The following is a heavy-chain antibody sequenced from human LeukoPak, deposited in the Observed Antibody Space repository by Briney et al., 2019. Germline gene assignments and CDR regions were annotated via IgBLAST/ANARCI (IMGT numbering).Heavy chain of an antibody. CDR2: TNEAGGDK. CDR1: GFTFNNYG. V-gene: IGHV3-7*01. CDR3: AIATTGRGAFGS. Sequence: GGSLRLSCAASGFTFNNYGMHWVRQAPGKGLECVASTNEAGGDKLYVDSVKGRFTISRDNSKNSLSLQMNSLTAEDTAIYYCAIATTGRGAFGSWGQGTLVSVSS. J-gene: IGHJ4*02. D-gene: IGHD1-1*01.